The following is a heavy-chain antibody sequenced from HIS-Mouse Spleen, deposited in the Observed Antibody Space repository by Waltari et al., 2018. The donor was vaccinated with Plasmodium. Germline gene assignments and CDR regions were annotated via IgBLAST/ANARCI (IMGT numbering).Heavy chain of an antibody. CDR3: ASSWYWYFDL. D-gene: IGHD6-13*01. CDR1: GFTFSRLW. V-gene: IGHV3-7*01. Sequence: EVQLVESGGGLVQPGGSLRLSCAASGFTFSRLWLMWVRQAPGKGLEWVANIKQDGSEKYYVDSVKGRFTISRDNAKNSLYLQMNSLRAEDTAVYYCASSWYWYFDLWGRGTLVTVSS. CDR2: IKQDGSEK. J-gene: IGHJ2*01.